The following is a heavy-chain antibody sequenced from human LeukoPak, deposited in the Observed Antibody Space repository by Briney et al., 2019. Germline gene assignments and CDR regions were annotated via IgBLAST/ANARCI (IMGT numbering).Heavy chain of an antibody. CDR2: ISSSGSTI. V-gene: IGHV3-48*03. Sequence: GGSLRLSCAVSGFTFSSYEMNWVRQAPGKGLEWVSYISSSGSTIYYADSVKGRFTISRDNAKNSLYLQMNSLRAEDTAVYYCARDPYCSGGSCQGGYWYFDLWGRGTLVTVSS. CDR1: GFTFSSYE. CDR3: ARDPYCSGGSCQGGYWYFDL. D-gene: IGHD2-15*01. J-gene: IGHJ2*01.